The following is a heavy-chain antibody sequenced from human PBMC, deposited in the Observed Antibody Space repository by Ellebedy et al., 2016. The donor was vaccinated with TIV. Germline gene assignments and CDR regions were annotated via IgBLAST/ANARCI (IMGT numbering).Heavy chain of an antibody. CDR2: IFAGNGKT. D-gene: IGHD6-13*01. Sequence: AASVKVSCKASGYRFNHYAIHWVRQAPGQTLEWMGWIFAGNGKTKYSQKFQDRVTITRDISASAAYMDLSSLTSEDTGVYYCAKVLAVAPSVPYNWFDPWGQGTLVTVSP. J-gene: IGHJ5*01. CDR1: GYRFNHYA. CDR3: AKVLAVAPSVPYNWFDP. V-gene: IGHV1-3*01.